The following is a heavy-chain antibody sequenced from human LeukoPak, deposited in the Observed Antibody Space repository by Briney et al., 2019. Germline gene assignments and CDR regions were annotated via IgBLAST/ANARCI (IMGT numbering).Heavy chain of an antibody. V-gene: IGHV3-66*01. CDR1: GFTFSRYV. CDR3: ARFTMVRGVNYFDY. D-gene: IGHD3-10*01. Sequence: GGSLRLSCAASGFTFSRYVMSWVRQAPGKGLEGVSVIYTGCSTYSADSGNGRFTISRDNSKNTLYLQMNSLRAEDTAVYYCARFTMVRGVNYFDYWGQGTLVTVSS. CDR2: IYTGCST. J-gene: IGHJ4*02.